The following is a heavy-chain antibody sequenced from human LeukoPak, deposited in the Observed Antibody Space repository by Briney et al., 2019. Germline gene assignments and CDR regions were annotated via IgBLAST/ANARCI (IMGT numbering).Heavy chain of an antibody. CDR1: GYTFIGYY. CDR2: INPNSGGT. D-gene: IGHD3-16*01. CDR3: AREGGLRN. V-gene: IGHV1-2*02. J-gene: IGHJ4*02. Sequence: ASVKVSCKASGYTFIGYYIYWVRQAPGHGLEWMGWINPNSGGTNYAQKFPGRGTMTRDPAISTAYLDLSSLRAGETAVYYCAREGGLRNWGQGTLVTVSS.